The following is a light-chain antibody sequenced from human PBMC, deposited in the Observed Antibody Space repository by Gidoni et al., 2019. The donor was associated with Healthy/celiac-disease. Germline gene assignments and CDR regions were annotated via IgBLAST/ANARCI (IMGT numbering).Light chain of an antibody. CDR1: KLGDKY. CDR3: QAWDSSTADVV. J-gene: IGLJ2*01. V-gene: IGLV3-1*01. Sequence: SYELTQPPSVSVSPGQTASITCSGDKLGDKYACWYQQKPGQSPVQVIYQDSKRPSGIPERFSGSNSGNTATLTISGTQAMDEADYYCQAWDSSTADVVFGGGTKLTVL. CDR2: QDS.